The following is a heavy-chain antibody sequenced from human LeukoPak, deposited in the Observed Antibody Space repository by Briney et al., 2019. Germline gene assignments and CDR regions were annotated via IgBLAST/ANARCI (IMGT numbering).Heavy chain of an antibody. J-gene: IGHJ4*02. CDR2: ISGSGGST. CDR1: GLTFSNHA. D-gene: IGHD1-26*01. V-gene: IGHV3-23*01. CDR3: TRELFDFDY. Sequence: GGSLRLSCAAAGLTFSNHAMGWVRQAPGKGLEWISEISGSGGSTYYADSVKGRFTISRDNSKNTLYLQMNSLRAEDTAVYHCTRELFDFDYRGQGTLVTVSS.